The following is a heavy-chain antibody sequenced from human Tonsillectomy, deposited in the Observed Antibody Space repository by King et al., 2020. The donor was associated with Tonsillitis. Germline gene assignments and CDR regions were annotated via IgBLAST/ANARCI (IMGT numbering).Heavy chain of an antibody. Sequence: VQLQESGPGLVKPSETLSLTFTASGGSISTYYWSWIRQTPGKGLEWIGYIYYSESTNYNPSLKSRVTISLDTSKNQFSLKLSSVTAADTAVYYCARVAGTYGGFGQLYFDYWGQGTLVTVSS. CDR2: IYYSEST. D-gene: IGHD2-8*01. V-gene: IGHV4-59*01. CDR1: GGSISTYY. J-gene: IGHJ4*02. CDR3: ARVAGTYGGFGQLYFDY.